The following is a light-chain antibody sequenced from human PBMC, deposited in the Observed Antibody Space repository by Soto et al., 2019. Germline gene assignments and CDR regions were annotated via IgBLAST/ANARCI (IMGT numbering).Light chain of an antibody. CDR1: QDISSY. Sequence: DIQMTQSPSSLSASVGDRVTISCQASQDISSYLNWYQQKPGKAPKLLIYDASNLETEVPSRFSGSGSGTDFTFTISSLQPEDIATYYCQHYDNFPRAITFGQGTRLELK. V-gene: IGKV1-33*01. CDR2: DAS. CDR3: QHYDNFPRAIT. J-gene: IGKJ5*01.